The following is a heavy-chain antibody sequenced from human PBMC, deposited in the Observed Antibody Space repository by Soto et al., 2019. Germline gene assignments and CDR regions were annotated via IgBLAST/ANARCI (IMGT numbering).Heavy chain of an antibody. Sequence: GESLKTSCKGSGYSFTSYWIGWVRQMPGKGLEWMGIIYPGDSDTRYSPSFQGQVTISADKSISTAYLQWSSLKASDTAMYYCARPADSSGYYSDYWGQGTLVTVSS. V-gene: IGHV5-51*01. CDR2: IYPGDSDT. J-gene: IGHJ4*02. D-gene: IGHD3-22*01. CDR1: GYSFTSYW. CDR3: ARPADSSGYYSDY.